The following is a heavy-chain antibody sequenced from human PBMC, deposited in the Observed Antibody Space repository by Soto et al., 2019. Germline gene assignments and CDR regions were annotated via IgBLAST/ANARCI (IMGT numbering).Heavy chain of an antibody. D-gene: IGHD5-18*01. CDR2: LIPIFATV. Sequence: QVQLVQSGSEVKKPGSSVNVSCKASGGSFSSNPISWVRQSPGQGLEWMAGLIPIFATVHYAQKFQGRVTITADESTSTAYMELTSLRSEDTAVYFCARGGRGYSSAPRYYFDYWGQGTLVTVS. V-gene: IGHV1-69*01. CDR3: ARGGRGYSSAPRYYFDY. CDR1: GGSFSSNP. J-gene: IGHJ4*02.